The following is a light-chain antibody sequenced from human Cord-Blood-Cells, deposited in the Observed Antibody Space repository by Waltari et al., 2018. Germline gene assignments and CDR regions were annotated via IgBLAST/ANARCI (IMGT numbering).Light chain of an antibody. Sequence: EMVLTQYPATLSLSPGERATLSCRASQSVSSYLAWYQQTPAQAPRLLIYDSSNRATGIPARFSGSVSRTDFTLTISSLEPEDFAVYYCQQRSNWPPFTFGPGTKVDIK. CDR3: QQRSNWPPFT. CDR1: QSVSSY. J-gene: IGKJ3*01. V-gene: IGKV3-11*01. CDR2: DSS.